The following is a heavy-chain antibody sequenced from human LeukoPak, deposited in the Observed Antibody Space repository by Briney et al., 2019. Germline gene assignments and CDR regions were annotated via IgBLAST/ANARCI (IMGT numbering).Heavy chain of an antibody. CDR2: MNPNSGNT. Sequence: AASVKVSCKASGYTFTSYDINWVRQATGQGLEWMGWMNPNSGNTGYAQKFQGRVTMTRNTSISTAYMELSSLRSEDTAVYYCARAGGYCGRISCPYYFDYWGQGSLVTVSS. J-gene: IGHJ4*02. CDR1: GYTFTSYD. V-gene: IGHV1-8*01. CDR3: ARAGGYCGRISCPYYFDY. D-gene: IGHD2-15*01.